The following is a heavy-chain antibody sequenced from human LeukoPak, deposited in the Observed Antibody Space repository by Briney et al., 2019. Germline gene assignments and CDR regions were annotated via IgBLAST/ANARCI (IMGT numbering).Heavy chain of an antibody. D-gene: IGHD3-9*01. CDR2: IYYSGST. J-gene: IGHJ3*02. CDR1: GGSISSYY. Sequence: SETLSLTCTVSGGSISSYYWSWIRQPPGKGLEWIGYIYYSGSTNYNPSLKSRVTISVDTSKNQFSLKLSSVTAADTAVYYCAREGGYDILTGYYMSAFDIWGQGTMVTVSS. CDR3: AREGGYDILTGYYMSAFDI. V-gene: IGHV4-59*01.